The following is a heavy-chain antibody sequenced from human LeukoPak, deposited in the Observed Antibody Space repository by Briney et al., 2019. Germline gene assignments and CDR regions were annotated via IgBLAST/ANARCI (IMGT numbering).Heavy chain of an antibody. J-gene: IGHJ6*02. CDR1: GYTFTSYG. Sequence: ASVKVSCKASGYTFTSYGISWVRQAPGQGLEWMGWISAYNGNTNYAQKLQGRVTMTTDTSTSTAYMELRSLRSDDTAVYYCARFRGIPRYSYGPSYYYGMDVWGQGTTVTVSS. D-gene: IGHD5-18*01. CDR2: ISAYNGNT. V-gene: IGHV1-18*01. CDR3: ARFRGIPRYSYGPSYYYGMDV.